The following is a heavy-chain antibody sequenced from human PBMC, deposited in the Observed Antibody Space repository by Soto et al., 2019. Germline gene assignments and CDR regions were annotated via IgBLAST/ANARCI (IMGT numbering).Heavy chain of an antibody. Sequence: QVQLQESGPGLVKPSETLSLTCTVSGGSISSYYWSWIRPPAGKGLEWIGRIYTSGSTNYNPSLKGRVTMSVATSKNQFSLKLSSVPAADTAVYYCSRVGRGSSGWSDYWCQGTLVTVS. D-gene: IGHD6-19*01. V-gene: IGHV4-4*07. CDR3: SRVGRGSSGWSDY. CDR2: IYTSGST. CDR1: GGSISSYY. J-gene: IGHJ4*02.